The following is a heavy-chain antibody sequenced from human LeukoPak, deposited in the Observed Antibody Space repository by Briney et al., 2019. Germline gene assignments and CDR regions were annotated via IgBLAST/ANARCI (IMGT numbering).Heavy chain of an antibody. J-gene: IGHJ4*02. CDR2: ISYDGNNY. CDR1: GFTFSNYA. V-gene: IGHV3-30*04. Sequence: GGSLRLSCAASGFTFSNYAMHWVRQAPGKGLEWVAVISYDGNNYYYADSVKGRFTISRDNSKNTLYLQMNSLRAEDTAVYYCARGAYGDYFDYWGQGTLVTVSS. D-gene: IGHD4-17*01. CDR3: ARGAYGDYFDY.